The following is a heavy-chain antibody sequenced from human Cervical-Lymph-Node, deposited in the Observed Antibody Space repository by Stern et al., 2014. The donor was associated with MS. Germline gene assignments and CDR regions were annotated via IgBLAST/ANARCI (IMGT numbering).Heavy chain of an antibody. Sequence: VQLVQSGGGLVKPGGSLRLSCAVSGFTFRNYTMNWVRQSPGKGLEWVSSISSTSTYIYYADSAKGRFTISRDNAKNSLYLQMNSLRAEDTAVYYCTRARRGFDYWGQGTLVTVSS. CDR1: GFTFRNYT. CDR2: ISSTSTYI. V-gene: IGHV3-21*01. CDR3: TRARRGFDY. J-gene: IGHJ4*02.